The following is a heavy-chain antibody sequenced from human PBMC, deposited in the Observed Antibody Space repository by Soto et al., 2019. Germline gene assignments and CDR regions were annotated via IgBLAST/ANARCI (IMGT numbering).Heavy chain of an antibody. Sequence: XGSLRLYWAASGFTFSNHFMHWVRQAPGKGLEWVAVTSYDHNEYYADSVKGRFTVSRDSSNNTLYLQMNSLRVEDTAVYYCAKGGSNAGMDVWGQGTTVTVSS. D-gene: IGHD1-26*01. CDR3: AKGGSNAGMDV. CDR1: GFTFSNHF. CDR2: TSYDHNE. J-gene: IGHJ6*02. V-gene: IGHV3-30*18.